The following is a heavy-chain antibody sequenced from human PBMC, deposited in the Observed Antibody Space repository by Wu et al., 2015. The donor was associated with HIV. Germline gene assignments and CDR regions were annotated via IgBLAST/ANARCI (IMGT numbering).Heavy chain of an antibody. D-gene: IGHD2-15*01. CDR3: ARGYCSGGTCHGFQL. CDR2: IDHSESA. V-gene: IGHV4-34*02. CDR1: GGSFSGYY. J-gene: IGHJ5*02. Sequence: QVQLQQWGAGLLKPSETLSLTCGVNGGSFSGYYRIWIRQPPGKGLEWIGDIDHSESATYNPSLESRVTISGDTSKKQFFLNLKSVTAADTAVYFCARGYCSGGTCHGFQLWGQGTLVIVSS.